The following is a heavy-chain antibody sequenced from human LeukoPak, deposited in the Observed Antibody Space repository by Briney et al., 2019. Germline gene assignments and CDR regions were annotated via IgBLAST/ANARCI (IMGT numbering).Heavy chain of an antibody. Sequence: PGGSLRLSCAASGFTFSSYSMNWVRQAPGKGLEWVASIDRSSYIYYADSVKGRFTISRDNAKNSLYLQMNSLRAEDTAVFYCARGRRYGDYLRWFDPWGQGTLVTVSS. CDR1: GFTFSSYS. V-gene: IGHV3-21*01. J-gene: IGHJ5*02. CDR2: IDRSSYI. D-gene: IGHD4-17*01. CDR3: ARGRRYGDYLRWFDP.